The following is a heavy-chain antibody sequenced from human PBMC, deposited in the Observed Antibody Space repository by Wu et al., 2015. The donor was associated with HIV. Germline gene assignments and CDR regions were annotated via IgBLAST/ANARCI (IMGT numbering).Heavy chain of an antibody. D-gene: IGHD5-24*01. CDR2: SNSGNGNT. J-gene: IGHJ4*02. Sequence: QVQLVQSEAEVKKPGASVKVSCKASGYTFISYAIHWVRQAPGQRLEWMGWSNSGNGNTAYSQEFQGRVTITRDTSASTAYMELSSLRSDDMAVYYCARGGXDGYNLLFDYWGQGTLVTVSS. CDR1: GYTFISYA. V-gene: IGHV1-3*02. CDR3: ARGGXDGYNLLFDY.